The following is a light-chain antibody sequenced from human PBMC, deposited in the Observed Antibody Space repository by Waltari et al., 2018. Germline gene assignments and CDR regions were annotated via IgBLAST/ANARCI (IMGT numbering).Light chain of an antibody. CDR1: QIITNW. J-gene: IGKJ1*01. CDR2: RAS. V-gene: IGKV1-5*03. Sequence: DLQITQSPSTLSASVGDRVTITCRASQIITNWLAWYQQKPGKAPKLLIYRASNLESGVPSRFSGSGSATEFTLTSSSLQPDDFATYYCQQYDNYWTFGQGTKVEIK. CDR3: QQYDNYWT.